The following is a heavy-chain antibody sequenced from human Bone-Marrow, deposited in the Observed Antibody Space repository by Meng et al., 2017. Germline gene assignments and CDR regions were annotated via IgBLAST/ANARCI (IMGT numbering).Heavy chain of an antibody. J-gene: IGHJ4*02. CDR2: ISSSGSTI. D-gene: IGHD3-9*01. CDR1: GFTFSSYE. V-gene: IGHV3-48*03. Sequence: GESLKISCAASGFTFSSYEMNWVRQAPGKGLEWVSYISSSGSTIYYADSVKGRFTISRDNAKNSLYLQMNSLRAEDTAVYYCARDLDLRYFDWLRAFDYWGQGTLVTVSS. CDR3: ARDLDLRYFDWLRAFDY.